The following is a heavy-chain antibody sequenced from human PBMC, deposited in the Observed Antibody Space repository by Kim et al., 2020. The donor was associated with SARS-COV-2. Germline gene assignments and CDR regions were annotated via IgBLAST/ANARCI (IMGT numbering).Heavy chain of an antibody. CDR1: GGSNNAYY. D-gene: IGHD6-19*01. J-gene: IGHJ4*02. CDR3: ARGDYNSDWHYFDY. V-gene: IGHV4-59*01. Sequence: SETLSLTCTVSGGSNNAYYWTWIRQPSGKGLEWIGYIHNTGSTNYNPSLKSRVTISGDTSRNQFSLKLSSVTTADTAVYYCARGDYNSDWHYFDYWGQGTLVTVSS. CDR2: IHNTGST.